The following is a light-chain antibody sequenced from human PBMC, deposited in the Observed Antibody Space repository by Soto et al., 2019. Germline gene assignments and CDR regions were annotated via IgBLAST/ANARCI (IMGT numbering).Light chain of an antibody. J-gene: IGKJ4*01. Sequence: EIVLTQSPATLSFSPGERATLSCRASQNVNNYLAWYQQKPGQAPKLLIYDASNRATGIPARFSGSGSGTDFTLTISSLEPEDFAVYYCQQRISWPLTFGGGTKVEI. CDR1: QNVNNY. CDR2: DAS. CDR3: QQRISWPLT. V-gene: IGKV3-11*01.